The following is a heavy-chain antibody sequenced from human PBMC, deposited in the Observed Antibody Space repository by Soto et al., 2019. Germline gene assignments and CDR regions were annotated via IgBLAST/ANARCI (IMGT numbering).Heavy chain of an antibody. CDR1: GFPFTTYG. J-gene: IGHJ4*02. V-gene: IGHV3-30*03. Sequence: QVQLVESGGGVVQPGRSLRLSCAASGFPFTTYGMHWVREGPGKGLEWVAVLSYAGSNTYYADSVKCRFTISRDNSKNTLYLQMNSLRPEDTALYYCVGGQYYFDYRGQGTLVHVSS. CDR2: LSYAGSNT. CDR3: VGGQYYFDY. D-gene: IGHD3-10*01.